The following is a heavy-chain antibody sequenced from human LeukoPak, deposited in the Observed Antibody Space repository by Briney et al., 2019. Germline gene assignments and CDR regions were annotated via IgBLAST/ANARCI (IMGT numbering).Heavy chain of an antibody. Sequence: SGGSLRLSCAASGFTFSSYEMNWVRQAPGKGLEWVSYISGSGSNIQYADSVKGRFTISRDNAKNSLYLQMNSPRAEDTAVYYCAREEDHYYGSGRPPGYWGRGTLVTVSS. CDR3: AREEDHYYGSGRPPGY. V-gene: IGHV3-48*03. D-gene: IGHD3-10*01. CDR2: ISGSGSNI. CDR1: GFTFSSYE. J-gene: IGHJ4*02.